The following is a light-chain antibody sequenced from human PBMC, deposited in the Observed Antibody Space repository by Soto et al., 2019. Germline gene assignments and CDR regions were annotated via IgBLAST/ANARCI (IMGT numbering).Light chain of an antibody. CDR3: QQRSNWPIT. J-gene: IGKJ3*01. V-gene: IGKV3-11*01. CDR1: QSVSSY. Sequence: EIVLTQSPATLSLSPGERATLSCRASQSVSSYLAWYQQKPGQAPRLLISDASNRATAIPARFSGSGSGTDFTLPISSLEPEEFAVYYCQQRSNWPITFGPGTKVEIK. CDR2: DAS.